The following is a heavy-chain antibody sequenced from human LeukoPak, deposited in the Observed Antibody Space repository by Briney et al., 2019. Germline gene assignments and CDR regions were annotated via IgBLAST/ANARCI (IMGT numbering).Heavy chain of an antibody. J-gene: IGHJ4*02. CDR2: ISSSSTYI. CDR1: GFTFSSYS. CDR3: ARDWSGIAAAAAFDY. V-gene: IGHV3-21*01. D-gene: IGHD6-13*01. Sequence: GGSLRLSCAASGFTFSSYSMNWVRQAPGKGLEWVSSISSSSTYIYYTDSVKGRFTISRDNAKNSLHLQMSSLRAEDTAVYYCARDWSGIAAAAAFDYWGQGTLVTVSS.